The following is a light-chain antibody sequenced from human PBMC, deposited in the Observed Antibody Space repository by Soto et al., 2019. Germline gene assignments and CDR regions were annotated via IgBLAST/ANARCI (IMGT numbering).Light chain of an antibody. Sequence: DTVMTQYAECLDVSLGERATINCKSSQNVFSNSNNKNYLAWFQQKPGQPPKLLIYWASTRESGVPDRFSGSGSGTEFTLTISSLQAEDVAVYYCQQYYGSPLTFGGGTKVDIK. CDR3: QQYYGSPLT. CDR1: QNVFSNSNNKNY. J-gene: IGKJ4*01. CDR2: WAS. V-gene: IGKV4-1*01.